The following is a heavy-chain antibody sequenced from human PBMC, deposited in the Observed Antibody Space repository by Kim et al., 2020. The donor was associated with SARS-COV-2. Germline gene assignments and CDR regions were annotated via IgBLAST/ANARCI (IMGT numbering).Heavy chain of an antibody. CDR1: GFTFDDYA. D-gene: IGHD3-10*01. CDR2: ISWNSGRI. CDR3: AKDIYGNYYYGMDV. V-gene: IGHV3-9*01. Sequence: GGSLRLSCAAPGFTFDDYAMHWVRQGPGKGLEWVSGISWNSGRIGYADFVKGRFTISRDNAKNSLYLQMNSLRAEDTALYYCAKDIYGNYYYGMDVWGQGTTVTVSS. J-gene: IGHJ6*02.